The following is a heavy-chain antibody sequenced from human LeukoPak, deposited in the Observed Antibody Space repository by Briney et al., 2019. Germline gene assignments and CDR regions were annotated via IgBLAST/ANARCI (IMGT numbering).Heavy chain of an antibody. J-gene: IGHJ4*02. CDR2: ITSISSYI. CDR1: GFTFSRYT. Sequence: GGSLRLSCAASGFTFSRYTVTWVRQAPGKGLEWVSSITSISSYIYYADSVKGRFTISRDNAKNSLYLQLNSLRAEDTAVYYCAKEHSPYCSGDACYDYFDYWGQGILVTVSS. V-gene: IGHV3-21*01. D-gene: IGHD2-15*01. CDR3: AKEHSPYCSGDACYDYFDY.